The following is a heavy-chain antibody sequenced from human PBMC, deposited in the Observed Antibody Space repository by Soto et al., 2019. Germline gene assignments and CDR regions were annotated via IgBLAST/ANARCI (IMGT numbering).Heavy chain of an antibody. CDR3: AGAPMVYASFDY. CDR2: VKQDGSEK. Sequence: GGSLRLSCAASGFTFSSFWMNWVRQAPGKGLEWVANVKQDGSEKNYVDSVKGRFTISRDNAKNSLYLQMNSLRAEDTAVYYCAGAPMVYASFDYWGQGTLVTVSS. D-gene: IGHD2-8*01. CDR1: GFTFSSFW. J-gene: IGHJ4*02. V-gene: IGHV3-7*01.